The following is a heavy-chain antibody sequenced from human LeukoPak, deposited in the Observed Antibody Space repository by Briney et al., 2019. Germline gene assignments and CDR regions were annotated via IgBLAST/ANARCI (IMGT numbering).Heavy chain of an antibody. CDR1: GGSVSSGSYY. Sequence: PSETLSLTCTVSGGSVSSGSYYWSWIRQPPGKGLEWIGYIYYSGSTNYNPSLKSRVTISVDTSKNQFSLKLSSVIAADTAVYYCARVDTAYYYYGMDVWGQGTTVTVSS. D-gene: IGHD5-18*01. V-gene: IGHV4-61*01. J-gene: IGHJ6*02. CDR3: ARVDTAYYYYGMDV. CDR2: IYYSGST.